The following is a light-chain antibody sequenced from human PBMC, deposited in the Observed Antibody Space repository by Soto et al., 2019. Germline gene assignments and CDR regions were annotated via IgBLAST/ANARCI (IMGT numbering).Light chain of an antibody. CDR1: SSDVGSYNY. V-gene: IGLV2-11*01. Sequence: QSALTQPRSVSGSPGQSVTISCTGTSSDVGSYNYVSWYQEHPGKAPKLMIYDVNKRPSGVPDRFSGSKSGNTASLTISGLQAEDEADYYCCSYAGSYTFVVFGGGTQLTVL. J-gene: IGLJ2*01. CDR3: CSYAGSYTFVV. CDR2: DVN.